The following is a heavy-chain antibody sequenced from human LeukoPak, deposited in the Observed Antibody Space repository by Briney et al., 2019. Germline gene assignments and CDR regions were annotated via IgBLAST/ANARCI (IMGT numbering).Heavy chain of an antibody. V-gene: IGHV3-23*01. D-gene: IGHD2-2*01. Sequence: PGGSLRLSCAASGFTFSSYAMGWVRQAPGKGLEWVSAISGSGGSTYYADSVKGRFTISRDNSKNTLYLQMNSLRAEDTAVYYCATSNIVVVPAAIEDYWGQGTLVTVSS. J-gene: IGHJ4*02. CDR3: ATSNIVVVPAAIEDY. CDR2: ISGSGGST. CDR1: GFTFSSYA.